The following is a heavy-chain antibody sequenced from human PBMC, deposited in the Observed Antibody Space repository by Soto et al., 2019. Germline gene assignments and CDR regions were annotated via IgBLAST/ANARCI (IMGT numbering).Heavy chain of an antibody. CDR1: GFTFNNYS. V-gene: IGHV3-23*04. CDR2: VTGSGGNT. CDR3: AIELLIASNDWYGGVDV. D-gene: IGHD3-9*01. Sequence: EVQLVESGGGFVQPGGSLRLSCAASGFTFNNYSMTWVRQAPGKGLEWVSTVTGSGGNTYYADSVKGRFRVSRDNSKNTLYLNMNSLRDADTGVYYCAIELLIASNDWYGGVDVWGLGTTVTVTS. J-gene: IGHJ6*02.